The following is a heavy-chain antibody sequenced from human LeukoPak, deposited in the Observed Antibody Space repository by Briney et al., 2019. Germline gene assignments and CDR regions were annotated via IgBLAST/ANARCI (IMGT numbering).Heavy chain of an antibody. J-gene: IGHJ4*02. CDR2: INPNSGGT. D-gene: IGHD3-22*01. CDR1: RYTFTDYY. Sequence: GASVKVSCKASRYTFTDYYMHWVRQAPGQGLEWMGWINPNSGGTHYPQKLQGWVTMTRDTSISTAYMEMSRLTSDDTAVFYCARGGPYYDSSRANDLNYWGQGTLVTVSS. CDR3: ARGGPYYDSSRANDLNY. V-gene: IGHV1-2*04.